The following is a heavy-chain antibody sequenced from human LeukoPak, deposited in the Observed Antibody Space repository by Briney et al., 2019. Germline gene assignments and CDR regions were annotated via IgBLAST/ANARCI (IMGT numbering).Heavy chain of an antibody. CDR3: VRQAVSGDSGIAY. V-gene: IGHV3-48*03. Sequence: PGGSLRLSCAASGFTFSSYEMNWVRQAPGKGLEWVSYISSSARTIYYADSVKGRFTISRDNAKNSLYLQMNSLRAEDTALFYCVRQAVSGDSGIAYWGRGTLVTVSS. CDR2: ISSSARTI. J-gene: IGHJ4*02. D-gene: IGHD2-21*02. CDR1: GFTFSSYE.